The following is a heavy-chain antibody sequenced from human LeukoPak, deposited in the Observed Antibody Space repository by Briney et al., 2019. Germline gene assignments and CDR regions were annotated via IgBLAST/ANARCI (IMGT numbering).Heavy chain of an antibody. V-gene: IGHV3-21*01. J-gene: IGHJ4*02. D-gene: IGHD3-22*01. CDR3: ARDRYDSSGYYCISDY. Sequence: GGSLRLSCTASGFTFSRYSMSWVRQAPGKGLEWVSAITSGVGFIYYADSLKGRFTISRDNAKNSLYLQLNSLRVEDTAVYYCARDRYDSSGYYCISDYWGQGTLVTVSS. CDR2: ITSGVGFI. CDR1: GFTFSRYS.